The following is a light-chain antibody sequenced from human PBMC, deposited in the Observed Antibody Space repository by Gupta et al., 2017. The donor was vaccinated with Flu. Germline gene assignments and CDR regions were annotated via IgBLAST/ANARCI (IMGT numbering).Light chain of an antibody. J-gene: IGKJ1*01. CDR2: LGS. Sequence: VTPGEPASISCRSSQSLLHSNGYKYLDWYLQKPGQSPQLLIYLGSSRASGVPDRFSGSGSGTDFTLKINRVEAEDVGVYYCRQGLQAPRTFGQGTKVEIK. CDR1: QSLLHSNGYKY. CDR3: RQGLQAPRT. V-gene: IGKV2-28*01.